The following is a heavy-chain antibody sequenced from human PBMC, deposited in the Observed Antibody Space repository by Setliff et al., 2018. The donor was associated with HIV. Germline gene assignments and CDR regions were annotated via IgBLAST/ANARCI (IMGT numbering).Heavy chain of an antibody. V-gene: IGHV1-69*13. Sequence: ASVKVSCKASGNSFHSYAFSWVRQAPGQGLEWMGGIIPLFGSANYAQKFQGRVTITADESTSTAYMELSSLGSEDTAVYYCARADYDSSGYDAFDIWGQGTMVTVSS. CDR1: GNSFHSYA. J-gene: IGHJ3*02. D-gene: IGHD3-22*01. CDR3: ARADYDSSGYDAFDI. CDR2: IIPLFGSA.